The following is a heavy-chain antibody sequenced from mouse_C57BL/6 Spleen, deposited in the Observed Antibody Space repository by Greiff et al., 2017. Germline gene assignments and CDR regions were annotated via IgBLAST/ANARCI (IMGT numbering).Heavy chain of an antibody. CDR3: ARKGGYFDF. CDR1: GYSFTGYY. V-gene: IGHV1-42*01. D-gene: IGHD3-3*01. Sequence: EVQRVESGPELVKPGASVKISCKASGYSFTGYYMNWVKQSPEKSLEWIGEINPSTGGTTSNQKFKAKATLTVDKSSSTAYMQLKSLTSEDSAVYYCARKGGYFDFWGQGTTLTVSS. J-gene: IGHJ2*01. CDR2: INPSTGGT.